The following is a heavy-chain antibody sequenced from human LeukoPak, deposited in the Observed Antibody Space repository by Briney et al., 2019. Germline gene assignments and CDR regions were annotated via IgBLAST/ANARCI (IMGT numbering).Heavy chain of an antibody. V-gene: IGHV3-23*01. CDR1: GFTFSSYA. Sequence: GGSLRLSCAASGFTFSSYAMNWVRQAPGKGLEWVSVISGSGDNTYYADSVKGRFTIPRDNSKNTLYLQMNSLRAEDTAIYYCAKDAIEWSFYAFDIWGQGTMVTVSS. CDR2: ISGSGDNT. J-gene: IGHJ3*02. D-gene: IGHD3-3*01. CDR3: AKDAIEWSFYAFDI.